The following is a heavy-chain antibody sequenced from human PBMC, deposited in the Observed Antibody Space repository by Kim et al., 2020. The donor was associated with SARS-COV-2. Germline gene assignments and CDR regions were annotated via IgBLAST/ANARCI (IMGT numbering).Heavy chain of an antibody. D-gene: IGHD6-19*01. V-gene: IGHV4-39*07. Sequence: LKSRVTISVDTSKNQFSLKLSSVTAADTAVYYCARDRSSGWYQGSDAFDIWGQGTMVTISS. J-gene: IGHJ3*02. CDR3: ARDRSSGWYQGSDAFDI.